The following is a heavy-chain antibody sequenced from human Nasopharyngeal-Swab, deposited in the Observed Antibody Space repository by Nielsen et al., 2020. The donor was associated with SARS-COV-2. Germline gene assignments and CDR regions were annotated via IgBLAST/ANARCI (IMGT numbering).Heavy chain of an antibody. J-gene: IGHJ4*02. D-gene: IGHD3-10*01. V-gene: IGHV4-39*07. CDR3: ARAPNYILYYFDY. Sequence: SETLSLTCTVSGGSISSSSYYWGWIRQPPGKGLEWIGSIYYSGSTNYNPSLKSRVTISVDTSKNQFSLKLSSVTAADTAVYYCARAPNYILYYFDYWGQGTLVTVSS. CDR1: GGSISSSSYY. CDR2: IYYSGST.